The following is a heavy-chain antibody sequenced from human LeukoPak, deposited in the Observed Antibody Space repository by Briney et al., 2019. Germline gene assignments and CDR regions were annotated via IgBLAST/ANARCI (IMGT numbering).Heavy chain of an antibody. V-gene: IGHV2-70*04. CDR2: IDWDDDK. CDR3: ARMEDPGAYFDY. Sequence: SGPTLVNPTQTLTLTCTFSGFSLSTSGMRVSWIRQPPGKALEWLAGIDWDDDKFYSTSLKTRLTISKDTSKNQVVLTMTNMDPVDTATYYCARMEDPGAYFDYWGQGTLVTVSS. J-gene: IGHJ4*02. D-gene: IGHD3-10*01. CDR1: GFSLSTSGMR.